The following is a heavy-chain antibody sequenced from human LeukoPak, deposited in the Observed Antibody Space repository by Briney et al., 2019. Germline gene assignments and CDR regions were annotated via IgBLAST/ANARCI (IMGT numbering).Heavy chain of an antibody. CDR2: IYYSGST. CDR1: GGSISSSSYY. D-gene: IGHD6-13*01. Sequence: SETLSLTCTVSGGSISSSSYYWGWIRQPPGKGLEWIGSIYYSGSTYYSPSLKSRVTISVDTSKNQFSLKLSSVTAADTAVYYCARESGYSSSWYVGNWFDPWGQGTLVTVSS. CDR3: ARESGYSSSWYVGNWFDP. J-gene: IGHJ5*02. V-gene: IGHV4-39*02.